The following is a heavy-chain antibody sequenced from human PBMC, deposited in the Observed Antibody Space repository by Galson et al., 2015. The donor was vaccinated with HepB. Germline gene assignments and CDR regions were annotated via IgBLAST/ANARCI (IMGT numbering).Heavy chain of an antibody. D-gene: IGHD6-6*01. CDR3: ARIQYSSSLYYYYYMDV. J-gene: IGHJ6*03. CDR2: IIPILGIA. V-gene: IGHV1-69*10. CDR1: GGTFSSYA. Sequence: SVKVSCKASGGTFSSYAISWVRQAPGQGLEWMGGIIPILGIANYAQKFQGRVTITADKSTSTAYMELSSPRSEDTAVHYCARIQYSSSLYYYYYMDVWGKGTTVTVSS.